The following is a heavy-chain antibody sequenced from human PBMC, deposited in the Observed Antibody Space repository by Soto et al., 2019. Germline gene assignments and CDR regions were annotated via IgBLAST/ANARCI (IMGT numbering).Heavy chain of an antibody. CDR2: ASYDGSET. D-gene: IGHD3-10*01. V-gene: IGHV3-30*03. CDR1: GFDFRSYG. CDR3: VRDSGWPILNFDS. J-gene: IGHJ4*02. Sequence: QVQLVESGGGVVQPGRSLELACAASGFDFRSYGIHWVRQAPGRGREWVAAASYDGSETYYADSAKGRFTVSKEISKNTVFLQMNALRHEDTALYFCVRDSGWPILNFDSWGQGTLVTVSS.